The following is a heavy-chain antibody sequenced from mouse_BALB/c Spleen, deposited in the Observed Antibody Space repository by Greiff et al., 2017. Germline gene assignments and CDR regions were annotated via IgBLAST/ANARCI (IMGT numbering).Heavy chain of an antibody. CDR2: INPGSGGT. CDR3: ARGEGDY. Sequence: QVQLKESGAELVRPGTSVKVSCKASGYAFTNYLIEWVKQRPGQGLEWIGVINPGSGGTNYNEKFKGKATLTADKSSSTAYMQLSSLTSDDSAVYFCARGEGDYWGQGTTLTVSS. J-gene: IGHJ2*01. CDR1: GYAFTNYL. V-gene: IGHV1-54*03.